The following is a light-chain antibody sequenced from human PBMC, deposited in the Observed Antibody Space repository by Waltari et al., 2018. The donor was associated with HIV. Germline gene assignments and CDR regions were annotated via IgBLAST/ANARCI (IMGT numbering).Light chain of an antibody. Sequence: YVLTQPPSVSVAPGEMARLTCGGNNNGNKGVHWYQLKSGQAPLLVIFDNVDRPSRITERFSGSISGFTATLAISRVEPGDEAVYYCQVWDRPSDQWVFGGGTTLIV. CDR1: NNGNKG. CDR2: DNV. V-gene: IGLV3-21*01. J-gene: IGLJ3*02. CDR3: QVWDRPSDQWV.